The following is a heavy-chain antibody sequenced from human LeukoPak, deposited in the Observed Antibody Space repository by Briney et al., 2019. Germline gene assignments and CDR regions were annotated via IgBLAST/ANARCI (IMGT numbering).Heavy chain of an antibody. CDR1: GFTFSSYA. V-gene: IGHV3-30-3*01. CDR2: ISYDGSNK. J-gene: IGHJ4*02. CDR3: ARGTDHDLWFLTY. Sequence: PGGSLRLSCAASGFTFSSYAMHWVRQAPGKGLEWVAVISYDGSNKYYADSVKGRFTISRDNSKNTLYLQMNSLRAEDTAVYYCARGTDHDLWFLTYWGQGTLVTVSS. D-gene: IGHD3-3*01.